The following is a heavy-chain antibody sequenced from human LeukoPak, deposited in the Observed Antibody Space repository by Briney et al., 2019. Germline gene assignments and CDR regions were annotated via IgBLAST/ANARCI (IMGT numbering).Heavy chain of an antibody. CDR1: GFTFSSYN. CDR2: ISSGSTTI. J-gene: IGHJ4*02. V-gene: IGHV3-48*02. Sequence: QPGGSLRLSCAASGFTFSSYNMNWVRQAPGKGLEWVSHISSGSTTIYYADSVKGRFTISRDNAKNSLFLQMNSLRDEDTAAYYRSRRFDSWGQGTLVTVSS. CDR3: SRRFDS.